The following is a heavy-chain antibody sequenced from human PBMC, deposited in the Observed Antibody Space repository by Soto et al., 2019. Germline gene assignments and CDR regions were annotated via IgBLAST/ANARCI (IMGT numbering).Heavy chain of an antibody. CDR1: GDPVRSDNYY. Sequence: SETLSLTCTVSGDPVRSDNYYWSWLRQPPGKGLQYIGYIYHSGDTNYNPSLKSRVTISVDTSKNQFSLKLSSVTAADTAVYYCARVAYCGGDCYYGPFDCWGQGTLVTVSS. CDR3: ARVAYCGGDCYYGPFDC. J-gene: IGHJ4*02. V-gene: IGHV4-61*01. CDR2: IYHSGDT. D-gene: IGHD2-21*02.